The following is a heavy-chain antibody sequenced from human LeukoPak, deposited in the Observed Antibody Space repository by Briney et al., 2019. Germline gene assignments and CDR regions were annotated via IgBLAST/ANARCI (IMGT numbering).Heavy chain of an antibody. CDR1: GFTVYSNY. J-gene: IGHJ4*02. D-gene: IGHD3-22*01. Sequence: GGSLRLSCAASGFTVYSNYLSWVRQAPGKGLEWVSTIYTGGNTYYAASVKGRFTISRDFSKNTVFLHMNSLRAEDTAMYYCARGDDSGYYDYFDYWGQGALVTVSS. V-gene: IGHV3-53*01. CDR3: ARGDDSGYYDYFDY. CDR2: IYTGGNT.